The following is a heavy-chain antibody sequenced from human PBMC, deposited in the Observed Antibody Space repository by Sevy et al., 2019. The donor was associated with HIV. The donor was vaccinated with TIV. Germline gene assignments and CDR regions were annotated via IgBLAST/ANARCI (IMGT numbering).Heavy chain of an antibody. V-gene: IGHV1-2*02. Sequence: ASVKVSCKASGYTFTGYYMHWVRQAPGQGLEWMGWINPNSGGTNYAQMFQGRVTMTRDTSISTAYMELSRLRSDDTAVYYCARVPDRGFGELFIFDYWGQETLVTVSS. CDR2: INPNSGGT. CDR3: ARVPDRGFGELFIFDY. CDR1: GYTFTGYY. J-gene: IGHJ4*02. D-gene: IGHD3-10*01.